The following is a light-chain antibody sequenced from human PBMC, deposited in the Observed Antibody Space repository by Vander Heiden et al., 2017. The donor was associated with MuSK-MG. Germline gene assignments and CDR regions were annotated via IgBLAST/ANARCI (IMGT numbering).Light chain of an antibody. V-gene: IGKV1-39*01. CDR2: GAC. CDR1: QSICTY. J-gene: IGKJ2*01. Sequence: IQMTQSPSSLSASVADRVTITCRASQSICTYLNWYRQKPRKGPKLLLCGACSSQRGVPSTFRGSGSGTGSTLTISILQLEDFAAYFCQRSHSTPSTFGQGTILEI. CDR3: QRSHSTPST.